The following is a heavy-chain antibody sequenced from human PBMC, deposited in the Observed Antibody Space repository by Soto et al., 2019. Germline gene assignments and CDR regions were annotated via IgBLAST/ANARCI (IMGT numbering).Heavy chain of an antibody. CDR3: VRTARQGAVAPHWFDR. J-gene: IGHJ5*02. D-gene: IGHD2-21*02. V-gene: IGHV4-30-4*01. CDR1: AAAIRSTDYY. CDR2: VYYTGST. Sequence: PSETRSPTCTVSAAAIRSTDYYWSWIRQAPGKGLEWIGYVYYTGSTYYNPSLMSRLTISVDTSKNQFSLKLTSVTAAETAVYYCVRTARQGAVAPHWFDRWGQGTQVT.